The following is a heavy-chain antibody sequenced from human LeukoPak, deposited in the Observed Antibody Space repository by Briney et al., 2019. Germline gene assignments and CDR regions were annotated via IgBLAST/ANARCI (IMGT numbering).Heavy chain of an antibody. Sequence: GASVKVSCKASGYTFTGYYMHWVRQAPGQGLEWMGWINPNSGGTNYAQKFQGRVTMTRDTSISTAYMELSRLRSDDTAVYYCARDRATSSWSPVGFDYWGQGTLVTVSS. CDR1: GYTFTGYY. J-gene: IGHJ4*02. CDR3: ARDRATSSWSPVGFDY. D-gene: IGHD6-13*01. V-gene: IGHV1-2*02. CDR2: INPNSGGT.